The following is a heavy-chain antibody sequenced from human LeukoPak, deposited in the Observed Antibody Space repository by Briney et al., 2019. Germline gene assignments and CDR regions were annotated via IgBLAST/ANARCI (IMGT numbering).Heavy chain of an antibody. J-gene: IGHJ4*02. D-gene: IGHD6-13*01. V-gene: IGHV3-30*18. Sequence: GGSLRLSCAASGFTFSSYGMHWVRQAPGKGLEWVAVISYDGSNKYYADSVKGRFTISRDNSKNTLYLQMNSLRAEDTALYYCAKDMVASAGTSFDYWGQGTLVTVSS. CDR1: GFTFSSYG. CDR3: AKDMVASAGTSFDY. CDR2: ISYDGSNK.